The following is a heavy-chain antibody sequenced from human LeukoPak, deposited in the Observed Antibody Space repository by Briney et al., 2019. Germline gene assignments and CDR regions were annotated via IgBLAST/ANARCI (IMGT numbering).Heavy chain of an antibody. CDR1: GGSFSGYY. J-gene: IGHJ6*02. CDR3: AGITIFGVVISADV. D-gene: IGHD3-3*01. Sequence: SETLSLTCAVYGGSFSGYYWSWIRQPPGKGLEWIGEINHSGSTNYNPSLKSRVTISVDTSKNQFSLKLSSVTAADTAVYYCAGITIFGVVISADVWGQGTTVTVSS. V-gene: IGHV4-34*01. CDR2: INHSGST.